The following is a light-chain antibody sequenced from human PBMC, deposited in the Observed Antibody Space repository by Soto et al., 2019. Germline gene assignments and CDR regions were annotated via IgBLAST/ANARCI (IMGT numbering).Light chain of an antibody. V-gene: IGKV3-20*01. CDR1: QTIGSDY. CDR2: GTS. J-gene: IGKJ1*01. CDR3: QQYRTSTQT. Sequence: EIVLTQSPGTLSLSPGESATLSCRASQTIGSDYLAWYQQRPGQAPRLLIYGTSSWATGIPDRFSGSGSGTDFTLTISRLEPEDFAVYYCQQYRTSTQTFGQGTKLEIK.